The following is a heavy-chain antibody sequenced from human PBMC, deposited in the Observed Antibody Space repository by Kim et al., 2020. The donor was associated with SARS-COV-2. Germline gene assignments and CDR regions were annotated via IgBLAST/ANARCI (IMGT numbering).Heavy chain of an antibody. J-gene: IGHJ4*02. CDR2: INCSGRTT. D-gene: IGHD2-21*01. CDR1: GFTFDSYA. V-gene: IGHV3-23*01. Sequence: GGSLRLSCIASGFTFDSYALNWVRQAPGKGLEWVSSINCSGRTTYYADSVKGRFTISRDNSKNTLFLQMYSLKSEDTAIYYCANWGGFALYFYYFNSWGPRTRVAVSS. CDR3: ANWGGFALYFYYFNS.